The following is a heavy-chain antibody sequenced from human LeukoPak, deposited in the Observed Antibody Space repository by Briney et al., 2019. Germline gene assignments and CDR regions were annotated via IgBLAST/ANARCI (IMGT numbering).Heavy chain of an antibody. CDR2: IYTSGST. Sequence: SETLSLTCTVSGGSISSGSYYWSWIRQPAGKGLEWIGRIYTSGSTNYNPSLRSRVTISVDTSKNQFSLKLSSVTAADTAVYYCARAVPELVRGVYYYYYMDVWGKGTTVTISS. D-gene: IGHD3-10*01. CDR1: GGSISSGSYY. CDR3: ARAVPELVRGVYYYYYMDV. V-gene: IGHV4-61*02. J-gene: IGHJ6*03.